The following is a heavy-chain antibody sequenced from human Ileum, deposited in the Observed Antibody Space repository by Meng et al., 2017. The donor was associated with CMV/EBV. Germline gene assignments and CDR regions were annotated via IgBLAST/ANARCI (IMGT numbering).Heavy chain of an antibody. CDR3: ASVTYSSYNDFEF. CDR2: IRPSNGDT. D-gene: IGHD5-12*01. V-gene: IGHV1-2*07. Sequence: ASVKVSCKASGYTFTDHYMHWVRQAPGQGLEWMGWIRPSNGDTYYSHNFQGRVTMTRDTSISTAYMELSRLISDDTAVYYCASVTYSSYNDFEFWGQGTLVTVSS. CDR1: GYTFTDHY. J-gene: IGHJ4*02.